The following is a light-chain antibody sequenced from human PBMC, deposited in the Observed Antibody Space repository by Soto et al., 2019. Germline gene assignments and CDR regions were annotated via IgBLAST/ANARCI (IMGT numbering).Light chain of an antibody. CDR3: QSYDRSLSGWV. Sequence: QLVLTQPPSVSGAPGQRVTISCTGSSSNIGAGYDVQWYQQVPGTAPKLLISNSINRPSGVPDRFSGSKSDTSASLAITGIQADDEADYYCQSYDRSLSGWVFGGGTQLTVL. V-gene: IGLV1-40*01. J-gene: IGLJ3*02. CDR1: SSNIGAGYD. CDR2: NSI.